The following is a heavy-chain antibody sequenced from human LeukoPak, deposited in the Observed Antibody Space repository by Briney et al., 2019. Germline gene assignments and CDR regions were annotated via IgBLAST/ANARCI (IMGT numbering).Heavy chain of an antibody. J-gene: IGHJ5*02. D-gene: IGHD3-22*01. CDR3: AKALYDSPLTGDP. Sequence: GGSLRLSCTVSGFTISSNSMSWVRQAPGKGLEWVSSIHPNGVNTHYADSVRGRFTISRDNSKNTLFLQMNSLRVKDTATYYCAKALYDSPLTGDPWGQGTLVTVSS. V-gene: IGHV3-23*01. CDR1: GFTISSNS. CDR2: IHPNGVNT.